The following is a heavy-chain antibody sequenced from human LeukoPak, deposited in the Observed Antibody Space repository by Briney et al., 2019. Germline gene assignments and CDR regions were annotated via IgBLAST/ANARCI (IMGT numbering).Heavy chain of an antibody. CDR3: ARDWGIAAAGSLDY. Sequence: SETLSLTCTVSGGSISSGGYYWSWIRQPPGKGLEWIGYIYHSGSTYYNPSLKSRVTISVDRSKNQFSLKLSSVTAADTAVYYCARDWGIAAAGSLDYWGQGTLVTVSS. J-gene: IGHJ4*02. CDR2: IYHSGST. D-gene: IGHD6-13*01. CDR1: GGSISSGGYY. V-gene: IGHV4-30-2*01.